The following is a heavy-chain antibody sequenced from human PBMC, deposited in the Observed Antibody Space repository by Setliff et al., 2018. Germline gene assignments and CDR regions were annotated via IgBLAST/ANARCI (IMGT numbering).Heavy chain of an antibody. V-gene: IGHV3-74*01. D-gene: IGHD4-17*01. CDR2: VKSDGTYT. J-gene: IGHJ5*01. Sequence: PGGSLRLSCAVSGFTFSSYWMHWVRQAPGKGLVWVSRVKSDGTYTNYADSVKGRFTISRDNAKNTLSLQMNSLRAEDTAKYYCAKDPNGDYIGAFDSWGRGTLVTVS. CDR1: GFTFSSYW. CDR3: AKDPNGDYIGAFDS.